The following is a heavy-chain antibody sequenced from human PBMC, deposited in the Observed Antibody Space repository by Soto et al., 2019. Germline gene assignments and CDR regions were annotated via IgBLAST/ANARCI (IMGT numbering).Heavy chain of an antibody. Sequence: PSETLSLTCTVSGGSIRSVNHYWTWIRQPPGKGLEWIGYIYYSGDTYYNPSLKSRVSISVDTSKNQFSLRLRSVTAADTAVYYCSTGEYSSMSVNWFDPWGQGTLVTVSS. CDR2: IYYSGDT. CDR1: GGSIRSVNHY. J-gene: IGHJ5*02. D-gene: IGHD6-19*01. CDR3: STGEYSSMSVNWFDP. V-gene: IGHV4-30-4*01.